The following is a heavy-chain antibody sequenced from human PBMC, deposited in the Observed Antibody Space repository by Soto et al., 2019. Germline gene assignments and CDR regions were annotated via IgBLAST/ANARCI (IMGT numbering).Heavy chain of an antibody. J-gene: IGHJ5*02. CDR1: GGTFSSYA. Sequence: VKVSCKASGGTFSSYAISWVRQAPGQGLEWMGGIIPIFGTANYAQKFQGRVTITADESTSTAYMELSSLRSEDTAVYYCARDNPYYDYVWGSYRPRWFDPWGQGTLVTVPS. D-gene: IGHD3-16*02. V-gene: IGHV1-69*13. CDR2: IIPIFGTA. CDR3: ARDNPYYDYVWGSYRPRWFDP.